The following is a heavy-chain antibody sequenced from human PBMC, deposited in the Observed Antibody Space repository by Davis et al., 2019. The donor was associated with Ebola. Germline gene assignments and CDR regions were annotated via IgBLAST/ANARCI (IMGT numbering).Heavy chain of an antibody. CDR2: IYYSGIT. CDR3: VRPGGPLKWYFDL. V-gene: IGHV4-59*01. D-gene: IGHD3-16*01. J-gene: IGHJ2*01. CDR1: GGSISSYY. Sequence: MPSETLSLTCTVSGGSISSYYWSWIRQHPGKGLEWIGYIYYSGITNYNPSLKSRVTISVDTSKNQFSLNLNSVTAADTAVYYCVRPGGPLKWYFDLWGRGTLVTVSS.